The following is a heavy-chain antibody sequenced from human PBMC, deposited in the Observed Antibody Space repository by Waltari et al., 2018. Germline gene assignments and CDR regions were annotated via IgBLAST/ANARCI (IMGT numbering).Heavy chain of an antibody. CDR2: ISSSSSNI. CDR1: GFTFSSYS. Sequence: EVQLVESGGGLVQPGESLRLSCAASGFTFSSYSMNWVREAPGKGLEWVSYISSSSSNIYYADSVKGRFTISRDSVKNLLYLQMNNLRIEDTAVYYCAKTPWDSSGYSYWYFDLWGRGTLVTVSS. D-gene: IGHD3-22*01. CDR3: AKTPWDSSGYSYWYFDL. V-gene: IGHV3-48*01. J-gene: IGHJ2*01.